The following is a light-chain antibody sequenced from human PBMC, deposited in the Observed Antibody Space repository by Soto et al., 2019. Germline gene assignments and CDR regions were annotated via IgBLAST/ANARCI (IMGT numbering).Light chain of an antibody. J-gene: IGLJ3*02. CDR2: DVS. Sequence: QSALTQPRSVSGSPGQSVTISCTGTSSDVGGYNYVSWYQQYPGKAPKLMIYDVSKRPSGVPDRFSGSKSGNTASLTISGLQAEDEADYHCCSYAGTSWVFGGETKLTVL. CDR1: SSDVGGYNY. CDR3: CSYAGTSWV. V-gene: IGLV2-11*01.